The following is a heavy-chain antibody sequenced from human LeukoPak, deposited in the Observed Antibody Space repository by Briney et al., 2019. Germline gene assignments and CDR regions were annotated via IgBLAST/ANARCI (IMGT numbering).Heavy chain of an antibody. J-gene: IGHJ4*02. V-gene: IGHV3-33*01. D-gene: IGHD1-26*01. CDR1: GFTFSSYG. CDR2: IWYDGSNK. CDR3: ARGHPHGWELYLDY. Sequence: GGSLRLSCAASGFTFSSYGMHWVRQAPGKGLEWVAVIWYDGSNKYYADSVKDRFTISRDNSKNTLYLQMNSLRAEDTAVYYCARGHPHGWELYLDYWGQGTLVTVSS.